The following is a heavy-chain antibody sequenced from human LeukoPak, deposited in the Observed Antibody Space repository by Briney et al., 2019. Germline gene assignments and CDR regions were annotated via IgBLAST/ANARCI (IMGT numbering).Heavy chain of an antibody. CDR2: IYWNDDK. V-gene: IGHV2-5*01. CDR1: GFSLATNGVG. D-gene: IGHD1-7*01. Sequence: SGPTLVNPTQTLTLTFTFSGFSLATNGVGVGWIRQPPGKALEWLAVIYWNDDKHYSPFLKSRLTITKDTSKEQVVLTVTNMDPVDTATYYCARFQVTGTYRFDYWGQGTLVTVSS. J-gene: IGHJ4*02. CDR3: ARFQVTGTYRFDY.